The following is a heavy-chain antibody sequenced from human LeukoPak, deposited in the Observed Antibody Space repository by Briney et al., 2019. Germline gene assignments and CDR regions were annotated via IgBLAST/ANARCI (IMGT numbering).Heavy chain of an antibody. Sequence: GRSLRLSCAASRFTFSTYGMNWVRQAPGKGLEWVSYISSSGSIIYYSDSVKGRFTISRDNAKNSLYLQMNSLRAEDTAVYYCARDFGYFWGQGTLVTVSS. D-gene: IGHD3-10*01. CDR1: RFTFSTYG. CDR3: ARDFGYF. CDR2: ISSSGSII. J-gene: IGHJ4*02. V-gene: IGHV3-48*04.